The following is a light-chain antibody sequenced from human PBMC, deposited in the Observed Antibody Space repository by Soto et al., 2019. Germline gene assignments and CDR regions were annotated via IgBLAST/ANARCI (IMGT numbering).Light chain of an antibody. V-gene: IGLV2-14*03. J-gene: IGLJ2*01. CDR2: DVN. Sequence: QSVLTQPASVSGSPRESITISCTGTSSDVGGYNHVSWYQQHPGKAPKLMIYDVNNRPSGVSNRFSGSKSGNTASLTISGLQAEDEADYYCSSYASSSTLLFGGGTKLTVL. CDR1: SSDVGGYNH. CDR3: SSYASSSTLL.